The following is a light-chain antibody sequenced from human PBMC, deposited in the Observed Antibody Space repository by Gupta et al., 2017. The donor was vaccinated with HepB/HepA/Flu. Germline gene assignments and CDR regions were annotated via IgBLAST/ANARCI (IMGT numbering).Light chain of an antibody. CDR3: SSYTSSSTLWV. J-gene: IGLJ3*02. CDR1: SSDVGGYNY. CDR2: DVS. V-gene: IGLV2-14*01. Sequence: QSALTQPASVSGSPGQSITISCTGTSSDVGGYNYVSWYQQHPGKAPKLMIYDVSNRPSGVSNRFSGSKSGITASLTISGLQAEDEADYYCSSYTSSSTLWVFGGGTKLTAL.